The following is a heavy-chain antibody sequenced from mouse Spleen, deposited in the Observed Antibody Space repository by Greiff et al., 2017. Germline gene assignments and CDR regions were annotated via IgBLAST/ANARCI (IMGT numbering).Heavy chain of an antibody. J-gene: IGHJ4*01. CDR1: GFNIKDTY. CDR2: IDPANGNT. D-gene: IGHD1-1*01. V-gene: IGHV14-3*02. Sequence: EVKLQQSGAELVKPGASVKLSCTASGFNIKDTYMHWVKQRPEQGLEWIGRIDPANGNTKYDPKFQGKATITADTSSNTAYLQLSSLTSEDTAVYYCARHYGYAMDYWGQGTSVTVSS. CDR3: ARHYGYAMDY.